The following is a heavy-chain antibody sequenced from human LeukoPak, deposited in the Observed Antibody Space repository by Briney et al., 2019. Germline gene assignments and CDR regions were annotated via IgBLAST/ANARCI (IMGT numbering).Heavy chain of an antibody. CDR2: INHSGST. CDR1: GGSISSSSYY. Sequence: SETLSLTCTVSGGSISSSSYYWSWIRQPPGKGLEWIGEINHSGSTNYNPSLKSRVTISVDTSKNQFSLKLSSVTAADTAVYYCARERRHDFWSGYYVGRWFDPWGQGTLVTVSS. D-gene: IGHD3-3*01. CDR3: ARERRHDFWSGYYVGRWFDP. V-gene: IGHV4-39*07. J-gene: IGHJ5*02.